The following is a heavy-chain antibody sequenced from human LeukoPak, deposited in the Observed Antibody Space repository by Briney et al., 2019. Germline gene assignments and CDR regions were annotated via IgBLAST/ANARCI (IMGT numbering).Heavy chain of an antibody. J-gene: IGHJ4*02. CDR1: GGSISSSSYY. D-gene: IGHD3-10*01. CDR2: IYYSGST. V-gene: IGHV4-39*01. CDR3: VRLTAGYYGSGSYD. Sequence: PSETLSLTCTVSGGSISSSSYYWGWIRQPPGKGLEWIGSIYYSGSTYYNPSLKSRVTISVDTSKNQFSLKLSSVTAADTAVYYCVRLTAGYYGSGSYDWGQGTLVTVSS.